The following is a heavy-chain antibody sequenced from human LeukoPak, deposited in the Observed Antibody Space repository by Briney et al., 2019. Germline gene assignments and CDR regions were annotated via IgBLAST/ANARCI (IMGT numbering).Heavy chain of an antibody. V-gene: IGHV1-24*01. J-gene: IGHJ4*02. CDR3: ATGPYGGQPGYFDY. CDR2: FDPEDGET. Sequence: ASVKVSCKVSGYTLTELSMHWVRQAPGKGLEWVGGFDPEDGETIYAQKFQGRVTMTEDTSTDTAYMELSSLRSEDTAVYYCATGPYGGQPGYFDYWGQGTLVTVSS. CDR1: GYTLTELS. D-gene: IGHD4-23*01.